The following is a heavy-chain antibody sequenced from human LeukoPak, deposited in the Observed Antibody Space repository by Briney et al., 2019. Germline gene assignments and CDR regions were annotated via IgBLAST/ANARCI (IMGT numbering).Heavy chain of an antibody. D-gene: IGHD3-3*01. CDR1: GGSFSGYY. J-gene: IGHJ4*02. CDR3: AREFTIFGVVLFDY. CDR2: INHSGST. V-gene: IGHV4-34*01. Sequence: PSETLSLTCAVYGGSFSGYYWSWIRQPPGKGLEWIGEINHSGSTNYNPSLKSRVTISVDTSKNQFSLKLSSVTAADTAVYYCAREFTIFGVVLFDYWGQGTLVTVSP.